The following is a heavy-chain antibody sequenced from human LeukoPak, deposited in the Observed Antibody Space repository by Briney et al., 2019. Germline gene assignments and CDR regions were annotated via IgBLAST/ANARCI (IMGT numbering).Heavy chain of an antibody. Sequence: SETLSLTCTVSGGSISSGDYYWSWIRQPPGKGLEWIGYIYYSGSTYYNPSLKSRVTISVDTSKHQFSLKLSSVTAADTAVYYCARGSNYYGSSGYYIPDFDYWGQGTLVTVSS. J-gene: IGHJ4*02. V-gene: IGHV4-30-4*08. D-gene: IGHD3-22*01. CDR1: GGSISSGDYY. CDR3: ARGSNYYGSSGYYIPDFDY. CDR2: IYYSGST.